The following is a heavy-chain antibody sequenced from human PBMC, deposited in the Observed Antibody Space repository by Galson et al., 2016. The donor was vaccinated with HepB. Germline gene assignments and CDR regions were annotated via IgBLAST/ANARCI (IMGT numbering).Heavy chain of an antibody. Sequence: TLSLTCTVSGGSIRSGGFHWRWIRQHPGKVLEWIGYISYSGSTYYNPSLQSRVTISADTSKNQFSLKLTSVAAADTAVYYCARDLRGSGEFPWGQGTLVIVSS. D-gene: IGHD3-10*01. J-gene: IGHJ5*02. CDR2: ISYSGST. V-gene: IGHV4-31*03. CDR3: ARDLRGSGEFP. CDR1: GGSIRSGGFH.